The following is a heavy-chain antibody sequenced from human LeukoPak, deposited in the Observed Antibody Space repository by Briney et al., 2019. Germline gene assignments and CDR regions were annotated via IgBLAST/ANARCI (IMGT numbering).Heavy chain of an antibody. J-gene: IGHJ4*02. CDR3: AKFRHGDYSYSDY. D-gene: IGHD4-17*01. CDR1: GFTFSSYA. CDR2: ISGSGGST. Sequence: TGGSLRLSCAASGFTFSSYAMSWVRQAPGKGLEWVSAISGSGGSTYYADSVKGRFTISRDNSKNTLYLQMNSLRAEDTAVYYCAKFRHGDYSYSDYWGQGTLVTVSS. V-gene: IGHV3-23*01.